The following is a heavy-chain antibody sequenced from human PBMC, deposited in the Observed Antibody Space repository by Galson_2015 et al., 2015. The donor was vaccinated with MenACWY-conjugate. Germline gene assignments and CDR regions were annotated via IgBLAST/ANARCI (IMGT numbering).Heavy chain of an antibody. CDR2: IDHSGST. Sequence: ETLSLTCAVSGGSISSSNWWSWVRQPPGKGLEWIGEIDHSGSTHYNSSLKSRVTISVDKSKNQFSLKLSSVTDEDTAVYYCARDPSPTAYWYFDLWGRGTLVTVSS. CDR3: ARDPSPTAYWYFDL. CDR1: GGSISSSNW. V-gene: IGHV4-4*02. J-gene: IGHJ2*01.